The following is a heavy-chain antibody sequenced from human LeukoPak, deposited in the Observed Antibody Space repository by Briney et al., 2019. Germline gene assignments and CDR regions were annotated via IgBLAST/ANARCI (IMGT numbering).Heavy chain of an antibody. Sequence: GGSLRLSCAASGLSFSSFAMSWVRQGPARGLEWVSSIRGNGETFYADSVKGRFTISRDNSKNTLYLQMNSLRAEDTAVYYCAKDRERVVVITSYFDYWGQGTLVTVSS. CDR2: IRGNGET. D-gene: IGHD3-22*01. J-gene: IGHJ4*02. CDR1: GLSFSSFA. V-gene: IGHV3-23*01. CDR3: AKDRERVVVITSYFDY.